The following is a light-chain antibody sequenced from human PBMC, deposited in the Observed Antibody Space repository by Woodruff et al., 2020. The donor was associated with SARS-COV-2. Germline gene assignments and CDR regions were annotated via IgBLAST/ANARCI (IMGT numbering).Light chain of an antibody. CDR2: EVS. V-gene: IGLV2-14*01. Sequence: YEVSNRPSGVSGRFSGSKSGDTASLTISGLQTGDEADYYCSSYTGSSTPFVFGTGTKVTVL. CDR3: SSYTGSSTPFV. J-gene: IGLJ1*01.